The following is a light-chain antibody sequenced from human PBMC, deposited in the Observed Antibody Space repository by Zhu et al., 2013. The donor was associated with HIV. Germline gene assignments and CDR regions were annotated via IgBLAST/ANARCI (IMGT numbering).Light chain of an antibody. V-gene: IGKV1-5*03. CDR2: KAS. CDR3: QQYNSWWT. J-gene: IGKJ1*01. CDR1: QSVSAW. Sequence: DIQMTQSPSTLSASVGDTVTITCRASQSVSAWLAWYQQKPGKAPKLLIYKASDLQSGVPPRFSGRGSGTEFTLTIHSLQPDDFATYYCQQYNSWWTFGQGTKGG.